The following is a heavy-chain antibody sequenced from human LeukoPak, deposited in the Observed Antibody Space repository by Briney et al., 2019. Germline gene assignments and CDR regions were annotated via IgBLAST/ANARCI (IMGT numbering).Heavy chain of an antibody. J-gene: IGHJ6*02. CDR1: GYSFTSYW. CDR3: ARNYYDSSGDLYGMDV. D-gene: IGHD3-22*01. V-gene: IGHV5-51*01. Sequence: GESLKISCKGSGYSFTSYWIGWVRQMPGKGLEWMGTIYPGDSDTRYSPSFQGQVTISADKSISTAYLQWSSLKASDTAMYYCARNYYDSSGDLYGMDVWGQGTTVTVSS. CDR2: IYPGDSDT.